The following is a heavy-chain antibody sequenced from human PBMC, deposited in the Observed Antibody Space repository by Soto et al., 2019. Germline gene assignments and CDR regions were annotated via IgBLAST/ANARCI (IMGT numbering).Heavy chain of an antibody. CDR2: ISGGGGRT. J-gene: IGHJ4*02. CDR3: AKGLEVTIFGVVTIYDY. Sequence: PGGSLRLSCAASGVNFSTYAMSWVRQAPGKGLEWVSVISGGGGRTNYAGSVKGRFTISRDNSKNTLYIQMNSLRAEDTAVYYCAKGLEVTIFGVVTIYDYWGQGPMVTVYS. D-gene: IGHD3-3*01. V-gene: IGHV3-23*01. CDR1: GVNFSTYA.